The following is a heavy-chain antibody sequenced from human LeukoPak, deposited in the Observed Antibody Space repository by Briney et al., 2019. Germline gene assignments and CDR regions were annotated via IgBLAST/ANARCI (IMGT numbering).Heavy chain of an antibody. Sequence: ASVTVSCKSSGYTFTSYYMHWVRQARGQRLEWMGIINPSGGSTSYAYKFQGTVTMPRDPSTSTVYMEVSSLRSGDTAVYYCARKLSSRDWFDPWGQGTLVTVSS. CDR2: INPSGGST. D-gene: IGHD2-15*01. CDR3: ARKLSSRDWFDP. V-gene: IGHV1-46*01. CDR1: GYTFTSYY. J-gene: IGHJ5*02.